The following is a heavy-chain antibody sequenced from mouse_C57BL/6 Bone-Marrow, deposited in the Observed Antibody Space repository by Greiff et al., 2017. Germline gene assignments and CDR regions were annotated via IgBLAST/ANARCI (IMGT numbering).Heavy chain of an antibody. J-gene: IGHJ2*01. V-gene: IGHV1-18*01. CDR2: INPNNGGT. CDR3: ARRKFPYDYFDY. Sequence: VQLQQSGPELVKPGASVKIPCKASGYTFTDYNMDWVKQSHGKSLEWIGDINPNNGGTIYNQKFKGKATLTVDKSSSTAYMELRSLTSEDTAVYYCARRKFPYDYFDYWGQGTTLTVSS. D-gene: IGHD2-3*01. CDR1: GYTFTDYN.